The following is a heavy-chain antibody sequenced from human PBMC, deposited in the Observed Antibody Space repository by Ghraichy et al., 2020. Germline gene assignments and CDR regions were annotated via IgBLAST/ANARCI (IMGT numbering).Heavy chain of an antibody. Sequence: GSLRLSCAASGFTFSDYYMAWIRQAPGKGLECISYISGSSNYINYPDSVKGRFTVSRDNAKKSLYLQMNSLRAEDTGIYYCARVIATSGNWFDPWGQGALVTVSS. D-gene: IGHD6-13*01. CDR1: GFTFSDYY. J-gene: IGHJ5*02. V-gene: IGHV3-11*06. CDR2: ISGSSNYI. CDR3: ARVIATSGNWFDP.